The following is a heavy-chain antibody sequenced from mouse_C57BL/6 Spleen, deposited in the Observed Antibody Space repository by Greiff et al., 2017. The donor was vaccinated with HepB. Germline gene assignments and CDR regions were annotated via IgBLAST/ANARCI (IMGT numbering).Heavy chain of an antibody. V-gene: IGHV1-9*01. CDR1: GYTFTGYW. CDR2: ILPGRGST. CDR3: AREGTRGSY. J-gene: IGHJ2*01. Sequence: VKLVESGAELMKPGASVKLSCKATGYTFTGYWIEWVKQRPGHGLEWIGEILPGRGSTNYNEKFKGKATFTADTSSNTAYMQLSSLTTEDSAIYYCAREGTRGSYWGQGTTLTVAS. D-gene: IGHD3-3*01.